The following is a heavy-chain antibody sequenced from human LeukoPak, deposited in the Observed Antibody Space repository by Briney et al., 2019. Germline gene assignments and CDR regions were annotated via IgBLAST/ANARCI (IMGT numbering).Heavy chain of an antibody. CDR1: GVVLSDYG. D-gene: IGHD5-12*01. CDR3: AKESDSGYHSEGPKN. J-gene: IGHJ4*02. CDR2: VRNDGSNE. V-gene: IGHV3-30*02. Sequence: PGGTLRLSPAASGVVLSDYGMHSGRQAPGQRRGGVAFVRNDGSNEYYVGSVKGRFTISRDKSKNTLYLQMNSLRAEDTAVYSCAKESDSGYHSEGPKNWGLGTLVTVSS.